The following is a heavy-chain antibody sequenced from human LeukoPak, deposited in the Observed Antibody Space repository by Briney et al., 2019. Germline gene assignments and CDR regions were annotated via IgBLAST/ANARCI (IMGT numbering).Heavy chain of an antibody. J-gene: IGHJ6*02. CDR1: GFTFSRYG. D-gene: IGHD2-15*01. Sequence: PGGSLRLSCAASGFTFSRYGMHRVRQAPGKGLEWVAVISYDGNNKYYADSVKGRFTISRDNSKNTLYLQMNSLRPEDTAVFYCAKGLGVGYCGDGSCYVYGMDVWGQGTTVTVSS. V-gene: IGHV3-30*18. CDR3: AKGLGVGYCGDGSCYVYGMDV. CDR2: ISYDGNNK.